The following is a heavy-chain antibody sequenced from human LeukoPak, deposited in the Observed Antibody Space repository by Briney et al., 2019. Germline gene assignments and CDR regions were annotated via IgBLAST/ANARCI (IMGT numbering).Heavy chain of an antibody. CDR1: GFTVSSNY. V-gene: IGHV3-53*01. D-gene: IGHD4-17*01. CDR2: IYSGGST. J-gene: IGHJ4*02. Sequence: GGSLRLSCAASGFTVSSNYMSWVRQAPGKGLEWVSVIYSGGSTYYADSVKGRFTISRDYSKNTLYLQMNSLRAEDTAVYYCASHSPYGDYVGYWGQGTLVTVSS. CDR3: ASHSPYGDYVGY.